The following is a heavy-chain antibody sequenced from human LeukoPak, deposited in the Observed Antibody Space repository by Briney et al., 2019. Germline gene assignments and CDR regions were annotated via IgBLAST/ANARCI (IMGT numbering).Heavy chain of an antibody. D-gene: IGHD2-15*01. V-gene: IGHV1-69*05. CDR1: GGTFSSYA. CDR2: IIPIFGTA. Sequence: ASVKVSCKASGGTFSSYAISWVRQAPGQGLEWMGGIIPIFGTANYARKFQGRVTITTDESTSTAYMELSSLRSEDTAAYYCARSIVVVVAATGFDYWGQGTLVTVSS. CDR3: ARSIVVVVAATGFDY. J-gene: IGHJ4*02.